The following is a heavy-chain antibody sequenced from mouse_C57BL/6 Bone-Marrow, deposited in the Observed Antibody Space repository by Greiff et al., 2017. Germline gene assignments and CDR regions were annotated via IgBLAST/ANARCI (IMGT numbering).Heavy chain of an antibody. CDR3: ARRYYGSSYWYFDV. Sequence: QVQLQQPGAELVRPGSSVKLSCKASGYTFTSYWMHWVKQRPIQGLEWIGNIDPSDSETHYNQKFKDKATLTVDKSSSTAYMPLSSLTSEDSAVYYGARRYYGSSYWYFDVWGTGTTVTVS. CDR1: GYTFTSYW. V-gene: IGHV1-52*01. D-gene: IGHD1-1*01. J-gene: IGHJ1*02. CDR2: IDPSDSET.